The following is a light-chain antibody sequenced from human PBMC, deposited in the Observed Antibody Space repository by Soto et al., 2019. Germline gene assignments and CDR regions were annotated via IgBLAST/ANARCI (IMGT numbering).Light chain of an antibody. CDR3: QQYTNWPSWT. V-gene: IGKV3-15*01. CDR1: QSVSNF. Sequence: EKVMTQSPATRSMSPGERATLSCRASQSVSNFLAWYQQKPGQAPRLLLYGASTRATGIPARFSGSGSGTEFTLTISSLQSEDFAVYYCQQYTNWPSWTFGQGTKVE. J-gene: IGKJ1*01. CDR2: GAS.